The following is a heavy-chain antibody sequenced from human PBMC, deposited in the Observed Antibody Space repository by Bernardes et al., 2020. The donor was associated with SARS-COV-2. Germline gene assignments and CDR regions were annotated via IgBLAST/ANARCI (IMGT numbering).Heavy chain of an antibody. CDR3: ALPPTNYDGYGMDG. J-gene: IGHJ6*02. D-gene: IGHD3-22*01. Sequence: ASVKVSCKASGYPFTGYYIHWVRQAPGQGLEWMGWINPNSGGTNYAQKFQGRVTMTRNTSISTANMELSRLRSDDTAVYYCALPPTNYDGYGMDGWGQGTTVTVSS. V-gene: IGHV1-2*02. CDR1: GYPFTGYY. CDR2: INPNSGGT.